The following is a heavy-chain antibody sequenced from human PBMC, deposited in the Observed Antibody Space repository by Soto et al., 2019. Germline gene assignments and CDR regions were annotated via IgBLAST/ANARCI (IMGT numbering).Heavy chain of an antibody. Sequence: GGSLRLSCTASGFTFGDYAMSWVRQAPGKGLEWVGFIRSKAYGGTTEYAASVKGRFTISGDGSKSIAYLQMNSLKTEDTAVYYCTSYQYSSGWYGFGWYFDYWGQGTLVTVSS. J-gene: IGHJ4*02. CDR2: IRSKAYGGTT. CDR1: GFTFGDYA. V-gene: IGHV3-49*04. CDR3: TSYQYSSGWYGFGWYFDY. D-gene: IGHD6-19*01.